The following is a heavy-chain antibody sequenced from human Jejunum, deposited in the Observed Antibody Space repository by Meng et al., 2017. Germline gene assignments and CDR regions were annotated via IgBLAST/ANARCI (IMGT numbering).Heavy chain of an antibody. Sequence: RSLTLSCAASAFPIGDYSMSWFRQAPGKGLEWVAFIRINRSGGTTEYAASVKARFTITRDDSEAIAYLQMSSLKTEDTAVYYCAREKGTSTKIRGDVDDWGQGTMVTVSS. CDR2: IRINRSGGTT. D-gene: IGHD3-10*01. J-gene: IGHJ4*02. CDR3: AREKGTSTKIRGDVDD. CDR1: AFPIGDYS. V-gene: IGHV3-49*03.